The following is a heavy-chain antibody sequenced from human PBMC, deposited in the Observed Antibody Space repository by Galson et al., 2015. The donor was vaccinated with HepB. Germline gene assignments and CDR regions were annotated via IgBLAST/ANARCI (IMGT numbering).Heavy chain of an antibody. CDR1: GFTFSDYY. V-gene: IGHV3-11*06. Sequence: SLRLSCAVSGFTFSDYYMSWLRQAPGKGLEWVSYISRRSDYTNYADSVKGRFSISRDNAKNSVHLQMNSLRVEDTAVYYCARAKGYCSGGSCWFDPWGQGTLVTVSS. CDR3: ARAKGYCSGGSCWFDP. J-gene: IGHJ5*02. D-gene: IGHD2-15*01. CDR2: ISRRSDYT.